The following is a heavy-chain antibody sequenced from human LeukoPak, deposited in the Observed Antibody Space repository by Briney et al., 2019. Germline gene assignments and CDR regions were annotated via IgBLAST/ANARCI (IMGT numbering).Heavy chain of an antibody. CDR1: GGSFSGYY. J-gene: IGHJ4*02. Sequence: SETLSLTCAVYGGSFSGYYWSWIRQPPGKGLEWIGYIYYSGSTNYNPSLKSRVTISVDTSKNQFSLKLSSVTAADTAVYYCARGSESSVFDYWGQGTLVTVSS. D-gene: IGHD2-2*01. CDR3: ARGSESSVFDY. V-gene: IGHV4-59*01. CDR2: IYYSGST.